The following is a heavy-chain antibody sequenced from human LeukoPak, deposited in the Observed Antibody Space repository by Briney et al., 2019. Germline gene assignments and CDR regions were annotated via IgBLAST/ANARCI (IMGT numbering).Heavy chain of an antibody. CDR3: ARSNTSGYYPPTLRY. V-gene: IGHV1-2*02. CDR1: GYTFTDYY. D-gene: IGHD3-22*01. CDR2: INPNSGDT. J-gene: IGHJ4*02. Sequence: ASVKVSCKASGYTFTDYYIHWVRQAPGQGLEWMGWINPNSGDTDFVQKFQGMVTMTRDTSISTAYMELSRLRSDDTAVFYCARSNTSGYYPPTLRYWGQGTLVAVSS.